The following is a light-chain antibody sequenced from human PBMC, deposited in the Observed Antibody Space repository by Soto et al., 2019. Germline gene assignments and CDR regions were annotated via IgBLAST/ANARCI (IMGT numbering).Light chain of an antibody. V-gene: IGLV1-40*01. CDR1: SSNIGAGYD. CDR2: GNS. CDR3: QSYDSSLSGYV. Sequence: QLVLTQPPSLSGAPGQRVTISCTGSSSNIGAGYDVHWYQQLPGTAPKLLIYGNSTRPSGVPDRFSGSKSGTSASLAITGLQAEDESDYYCQSYDSSLSGYVFGTGTKLTVL. J-gene: IGLJ1*01.